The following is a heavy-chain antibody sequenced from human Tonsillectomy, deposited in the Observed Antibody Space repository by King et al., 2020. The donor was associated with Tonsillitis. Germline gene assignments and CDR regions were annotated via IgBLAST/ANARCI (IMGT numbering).Heavy chain of an antibody. CDR1: GFTFSYYG. CDR3: ATVGGDIVVVPAAQPFDY. V-gene: IGHV3-30*03. J-gene: IGHJ4*02. D-gene: IGHD2-2*01. Sequence: VQLVESGGGVVQPGRSLRLSCAASGFTFSYYGMHWVRQAPGKGLEWVAVISYDGSNKYYADSVKGRFTISRDNSKNTLYLQINSLRAGDTAVYFCATVGGDIVVVPAAQPFDYWGQGTLVTVSS. CDR2: ISYDGSNK.